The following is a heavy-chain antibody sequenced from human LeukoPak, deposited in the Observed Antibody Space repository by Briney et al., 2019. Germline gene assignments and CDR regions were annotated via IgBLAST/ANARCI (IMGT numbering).Heavy chain of an antibody. CDR3: AKDHGSESYHFDY. CDR1: GFTFSSYA. CDR2: ISGSGGST. J-gene: IGHJ4*02. V-gene: IGHV3-23*01. Sequence: GGSLRLSCAASGFTFSSYAMSWVRQAPGKGLEWVSVISGSGGSTYYADSVKGRFTISRDNSKNTLYLQMNSLRAEDTAVYYCAKDHGSESYHFDYWGQGTLVTVSS. D-gene: IGHD3-10*01.